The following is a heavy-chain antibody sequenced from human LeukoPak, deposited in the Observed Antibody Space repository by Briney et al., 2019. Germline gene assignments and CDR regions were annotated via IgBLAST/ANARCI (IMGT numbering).Heavy chain of an antibody. CDR3: AKERYYYGSGSYYRAFDY. CDR2: ISYDGSNK. D-gene: IGHD3-10*01. J-gene: IGHJ4*02. V-gene: IGHV3-30*18. CDR1: GFTFSSYA. Sequence: GGSLRLSCSASGFTFSSYAMHWVRQAPGKGLEWVAVISYDGSNKYYADSVKGRFTISRDNSKNTLYLQMNSLRAEDTAVYYCAKERYYYGSGSYYRAFDYWGQGTLVTVSS.